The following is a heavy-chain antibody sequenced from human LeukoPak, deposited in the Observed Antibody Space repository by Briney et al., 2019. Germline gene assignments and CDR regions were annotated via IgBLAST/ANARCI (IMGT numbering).Heavy chain of an antibody. CDR3: ATSSSPTYFDY. D-gene: IGHD6-6*01. CDR1: GFTFSNYG. Sequence: GGSLRLSCAASGFTFSNYGMNWVRQAPGKGLEWVSFTDTSGNYIYYADSVRGRFTISRDNSKNTLYLQMKSLRADDTAVYYCATSSSPTYFDYWGQGTLVTVSS. J-gene: IGHJ4*02. CDR2: TDTSGNYI. V-gene: IGHV3-21*04.